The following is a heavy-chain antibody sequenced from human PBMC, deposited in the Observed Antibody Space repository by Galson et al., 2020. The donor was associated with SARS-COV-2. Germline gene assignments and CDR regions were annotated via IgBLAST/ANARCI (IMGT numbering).Heavy chain of an antibody. CDR3: ARGISGGGYYGMDV. Sequence: GGSLRLSCAASGFTFSSYAMHWVRQAPGKGLEWVAVISYDGSNKYYADSVKGRFTISRDNSKNTLYLQMNSLRAEDTAVYYCARGISGGGYYGMDVWGQGTTVTVSS. J-gene: IGHJ6*02. D-gene: IGHD3-10*01. CDR2: ISYDGSNK. CDR1: GFTFSSYA. V-gene: IGHV3-30-3*01.